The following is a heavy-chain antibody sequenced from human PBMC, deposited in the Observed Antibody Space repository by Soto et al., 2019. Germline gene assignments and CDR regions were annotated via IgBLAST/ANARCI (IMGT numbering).Heavy chain of an antibody. CDR2: ISSSGSTI. J-gene: IGHJ4*02. CDR3: ASSLTPSYSSPFPHGY. D-gene: IGHD6-6*01. V-gene: IGHV3-48*03. CDR1: GFTFSSYE. Sequence: PGGSLRLSCAASGFTFSSYEMNWVRQAPGKGLEWVSYISSSGSTIYYADSVKGRFTISRDNAKNSLYLQMNSLRAEDTAVYYCASSLTPSYSSPFPHGYWGQGTLVTVSS.